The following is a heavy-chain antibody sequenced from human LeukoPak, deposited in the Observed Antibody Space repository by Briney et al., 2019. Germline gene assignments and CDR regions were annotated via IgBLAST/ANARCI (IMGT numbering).Heavy chain of an antibody. CDR1: GITLSNYG. Sequence: GGSLRLSCVVSGITLSNYGMSWVRQAPGKGLEWVAGISGSGGRPNYADSVKGRFTISRDNAKNTLYLQMNSLRAEDTAVYFCAKRGVVIRVILVGFHKEAYYFDSWGQGALVTVSS. CDR3: AKRGVVIRVILVGFHKEAYYFDS. D-gene: IGHD3-22*01. V-gene: IGHV3-23*01. CDR2: ISGSGGRP. J-gene: IGHJ4*02.